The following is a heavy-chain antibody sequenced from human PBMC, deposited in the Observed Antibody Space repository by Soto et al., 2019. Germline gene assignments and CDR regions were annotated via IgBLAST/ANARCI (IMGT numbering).Heavy chain of an antibody. CDR2: INAGNGNT. D-gene: IGHD4-17*01. Sequence: GASVKVSCKASGYTFTSYAMHWVRQAPGQRLEWMGWINAGNGNTKYSQKFQGRVTITRDTSASTAYMELSSLRSEDTAVYYCARGAMTTKRFFDYWGQGTLVTVSS. CDR3: ARGAMTTKRFFDY. J-gene: IGHJ4*02. CDR1: GYTFTSYA. V-gene: IGHV1-3*01.